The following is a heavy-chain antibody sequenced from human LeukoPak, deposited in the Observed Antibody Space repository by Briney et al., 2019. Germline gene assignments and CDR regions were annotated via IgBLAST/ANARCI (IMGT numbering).Heavy chain of an antibody. CDR1: GFTFSGSA. CDR3: TSPHGGGDY. V-gene: IGHV3-73*01. D-gene: IGHD3-10*01. J-gene: IGHJ4*02. Sequence: GGSLRLSCAASGFTFSGSAMHWVRQASGKGLEWVGRIRRKANSYATAYAASVKGRFTISRDDSKNTAYLQMNSLKTEDTAVYYCTSPHGGGDYWGQGTLVTVSS. CDR2: IRRKANSYAT.